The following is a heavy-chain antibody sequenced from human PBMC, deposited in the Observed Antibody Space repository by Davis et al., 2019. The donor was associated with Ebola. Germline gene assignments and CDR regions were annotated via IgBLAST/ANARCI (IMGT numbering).Heavy chain of an antibody. CDR3: ANVDYGGNSGFDY. CDR1: GFTFSNYA. Sequence: GESLKISCAASGFTFSNYAMNWVRQAPGKGLEWVSCISTSGDTTYYVGSVKGRFTISRDNSKNTLYLQMNSLRAEDTAVYYCANVDYGGNSGFDYWGQGTLVTVSS. J-gene: IGHJ4*02. V-gene: IGHV3-23*01. CDR2: ISTSGDTT. D-gene: IGHD4-23*01.